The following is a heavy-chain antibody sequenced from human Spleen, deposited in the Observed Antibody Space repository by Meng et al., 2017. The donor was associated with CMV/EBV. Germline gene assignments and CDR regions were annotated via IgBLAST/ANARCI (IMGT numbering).Heavy chain of an antibody. CDR1: GYTFTSDD. V-gene: IGHV1-8*01. Sequence: SGYTFTSDDINWVRQATGQGLEWMGWMNPNSGDTGYAQKFQGRVTMTRNTSISTAYMELSSLRSEDTAVYYCARGLRTVTTSDWFDPWGQGTLVTVSS. CDR3: ARGLRTVTTSDWFDP. CDR2: MNPNSGDT. D-gene: IGHD4-11*01. J-gene: IGHJ5*02.